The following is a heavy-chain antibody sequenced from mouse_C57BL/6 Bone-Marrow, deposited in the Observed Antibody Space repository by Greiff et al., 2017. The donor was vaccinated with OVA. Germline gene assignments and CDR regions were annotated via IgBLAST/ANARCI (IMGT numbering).Heavy chain of an antibody. CDR3: AKAGLELVFGY. J-gene: IGHJ2*01. V-gene: IGHV1-26*01. Sequence: VQLQQSGPELVKPGASVKISCKASGYTFTDYYMNWVKQSHGKSLEWIGDINPNNGGTSYNQKFKGKATLTVDKSSSTAYMELRSLTSEDSAVYYWAKAGLELVFGYWGQGTTLTVSS. CDR1: GYTFTDYY. D-gene: IGHD4-1*01. CDR2: INPNNGGT.